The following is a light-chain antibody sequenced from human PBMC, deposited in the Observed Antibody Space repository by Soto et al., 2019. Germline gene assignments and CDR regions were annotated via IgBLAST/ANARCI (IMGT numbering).Light chain of an antibody. CDR2: EVS. CDR1: GSDVGGYNY. Sequence: QSALTQPASVSGSPGQSITISCTGTGSDVGGYNYVSWYQHHPGKAPKLMIYEVSNRPSGVSNRFSGSKSGNTASLTISGLQNEDEADYYCSSYTDSSTVVFGGGTKLTVL. J-gene: IGLJ2*01. V-gene: IGLV2-14*01. CDR3: SSYTDSSTVV.